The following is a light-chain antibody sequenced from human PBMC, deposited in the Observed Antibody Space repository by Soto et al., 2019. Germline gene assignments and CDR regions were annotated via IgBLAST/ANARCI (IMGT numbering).Light chain of an antibody. V-gene: IGLV3-9*01. J-gene: IGLJ1*01. CDR3: QVWDSSNV. CDR1: NIGSKN. CDR2: RDS. Sequence: SYELTRPLSVSVALGQTARITCGGNNIGSKNVHWYQQKPGQAPVLVIYRDSNRPSGIPERFSGSNSGNTATLTISRAQAGDEADYYCQVWDSSNVFGTGTQLTVL.